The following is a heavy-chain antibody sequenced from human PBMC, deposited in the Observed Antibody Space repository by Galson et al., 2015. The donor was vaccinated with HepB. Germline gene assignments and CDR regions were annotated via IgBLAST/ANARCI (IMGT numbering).Heavy chain of an antibody. CDR1: GYSFTNYW. D-gene: IGHD3-10*01. V-gene: IGHV5-10-1*01. Sequence: QSGAEVKKPGESLRISCRGSGYSFTNYWITWVRQMPGKGLEWMGKIDPSDSYTNYSPSFQGHVTISADKSINTAYLQWSSLKASDTAMYYCARRPTTMVRDDYWGQGTLVTVSA. CDR3: ARRPTTMVRDDY. CDR2: IDPSDSYT. J-gene: IGHJ4*02.